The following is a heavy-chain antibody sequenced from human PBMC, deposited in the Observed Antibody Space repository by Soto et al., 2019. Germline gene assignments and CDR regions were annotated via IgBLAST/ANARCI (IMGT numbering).Heavy chain of an antibody. Sequence: GGSLRLSCVVSGFTFSGYSMNWVRQTPGKGLEWLSYISSAGTTISYADYVKGRFTISRDNAKNSLYLQMNSLRDEDTAVYYCARDFDCADGVCYTGYYYYGLDVWGQGTTVTVSS. CDR3: ARDFDCADGVCYTGYYYYGLDV. J-gene: IGHJ6*02. CDR2: ISSAGTTI. V-gene: IGHV3-48*02. D-gene: IGHD2-8*01. CDR1: GFTFSGYS.